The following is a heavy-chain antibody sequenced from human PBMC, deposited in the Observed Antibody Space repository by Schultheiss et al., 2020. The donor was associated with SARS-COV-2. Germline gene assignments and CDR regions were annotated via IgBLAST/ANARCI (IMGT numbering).Heavy chain of an antibody. CDR3: VNGYCSSSSCYWVDFDY. CDR1: GFTFNNNG. Sequence: GGSLRLSCTASGFTFNNNGMHWVRQAPGKGLEWVAVIWYDGSNKYYADSVKGRFTISRDNSKNTLYLQMNSLRAEDTAVYYCVNGYCSSSSCYWVDFDYWGQGTLVTVSS. D-gene: IGHD2-2*01. V-gene: IGHV3-33*06. CDR2: IWYDGSNK. J-gene: IGHJ4*02.